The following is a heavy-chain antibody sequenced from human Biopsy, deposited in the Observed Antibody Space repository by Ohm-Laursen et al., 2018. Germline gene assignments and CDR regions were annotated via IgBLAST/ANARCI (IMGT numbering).Heavy chain of an antibody. D-gene: IGHD3-16*01. CDR2: IHGSGRT. Sequence: SLRLSCAASGFTFSPYTMTWVRQAPGKGLEWVSMIHGSGRTDYTDSVKGRFTVSRDNSKDTVYLQTNALRVDDTAMYYYAGAGGHSFWGQGALVTVSS. V-gene: IGHV3-66*01. J-gene: IGHJ4*02. CDR1: GFTFSPYT. CDR3: AGAGGHSF.